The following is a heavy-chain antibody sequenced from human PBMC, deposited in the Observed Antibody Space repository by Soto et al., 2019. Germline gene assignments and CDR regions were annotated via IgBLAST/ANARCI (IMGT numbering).Heavy chain of an antibody. CDR3: AVVVTYYYDMDV. CDR1: GYTFXSYD. J-gene: IGHJ6*03. V-gene: IGHV1-8*01. CDR2: MNTNSGNT. Sequence: ASVQVSCKASGYTFXSYDINWVRQATGQGREWMGWMNTNSGNTGYAQNLQGRVTMTRNTSINPAYMELSSLRSEDTAVYYCAVVVTYYYDMDVWGKGTTVTVS. D-gene: IGHD2-15*01.